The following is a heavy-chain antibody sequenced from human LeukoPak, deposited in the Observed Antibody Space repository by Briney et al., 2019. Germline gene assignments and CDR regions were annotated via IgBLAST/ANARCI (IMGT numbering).Heavy chain of an antibody. CDR1: GYTFTSYY. Sequence: GASVKVSCKASGYTFTSYYMHWVRQAPGQGLEWMGIINPSGGSTSYAQKFQGGVTMTRDMSTSTVYMELSSLRSEDTAVYYCARAPYYYDSSGYPDAFDIWGQGTMVTVSS. CDR2: INPSGGST. D-gene: IGHD3-22*01. J-gene: IGHJ3*02. CDR3: ARAPYYYDSSGYPDAFDI. V-gene: IGHV1-46*01.